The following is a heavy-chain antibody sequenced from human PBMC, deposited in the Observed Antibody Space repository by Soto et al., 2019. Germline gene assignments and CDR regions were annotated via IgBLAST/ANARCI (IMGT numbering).Heavy chain of an antibody. Sequence: QVQLVQSGTELKKPGASVKLSCKASGYNFASFGLQWVRQAPGQRPAWVGWINVGTGNTKYSEQFKDRVTTTSDSSASTGYMELRILKPDETAVYYCARDRAAAVDYCGQGTLVTVSS. CDR3: ARDRAAAVDY. J-gene: IGHJ4*02. CDR1: GYNFASFG. CDR2: INVGTGNT. D-gene: IGHD6-13*01. V-gene: IGHV1-3*01.